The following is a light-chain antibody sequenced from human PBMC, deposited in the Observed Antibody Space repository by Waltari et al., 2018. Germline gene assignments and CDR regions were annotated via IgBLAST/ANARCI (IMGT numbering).Light chain of an antibody. J-gene: IGLJ2*01. V-gene: IGLV1-51*01. CDR3: GTWDHSLHGLV. Sequence: QSVLTQPPSVSAAPGQKVTISCPGSGSNIGSAYVSLYQQRPGTAPKVLIYDNDERPSGIPERFSGSKSGTSAALGITGLQTGDEAYYYCGTWDHSLHGLVFGGGTKLTVL. CDR2: DND. CDR1: GSNIGSAY.